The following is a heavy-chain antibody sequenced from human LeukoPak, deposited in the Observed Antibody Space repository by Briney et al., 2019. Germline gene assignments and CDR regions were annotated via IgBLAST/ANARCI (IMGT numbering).Heavy chain of an antibody. CDR1: RFTFRNHG. Sequence: GGSLRLSCAASRFTFRNHGMHWVRQAPGKGLEWVAVIWYDGSNKYYADSVKGRFTISRDNSKNTLYLQMNSLRAEDTAVCYCARDRDARYLDYWGQGTLVTVSS. V-gene: IGHV3-33*01. CDR2: IWYDGSNK. D-gene: IGHD6-6*01. CDR3: ARDRDARYLDY. J-gene: IGHJ4*02.